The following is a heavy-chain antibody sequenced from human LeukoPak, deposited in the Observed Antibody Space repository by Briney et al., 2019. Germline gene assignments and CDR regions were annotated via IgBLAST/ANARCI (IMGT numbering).Heavy chain of an antibody. J-gene: IGHJ3*02. CDR2: IYYSGST. CDR3: ARDVREMMTTVTTYHSEAFDI. D-gene: IGHD4-17*01. Sequence: PSEPLSLTCTVSGGSISSSSYYWGWIRQPPGKGLEWIGSIYYSGSTYYNPSLKSRVTITVDTSKNQFSLKLSSVTAADTAVYYCARDVREMMTTVTTYHSEAFDIWGQGTMVTVSS. CDR1: GGSISSSSYY. V-gene: IGHV4-39*07.